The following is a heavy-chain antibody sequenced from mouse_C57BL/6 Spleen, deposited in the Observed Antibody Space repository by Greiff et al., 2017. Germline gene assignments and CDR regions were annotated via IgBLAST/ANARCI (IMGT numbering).Heavy chain of an antibody. D-gene: IGHD2-4*01. Sequence: EVKLQESGAELVRPGASVKLSCTASGFNIKDDYMHWVKQRPEQGLEWIGWIDPENGDTEYASKFQGKATITADTSSNTAYLQLSSLTSEDTAVYYCTTGSDYGGFAYWGQGTLVTVSA. CDR3: TTGSDYGGFAY. CDR2: IDPENGDT. CDR1: GFNIKDDY. V-gene: IGHV14-4*01. J-gene: IGHJ3*01.